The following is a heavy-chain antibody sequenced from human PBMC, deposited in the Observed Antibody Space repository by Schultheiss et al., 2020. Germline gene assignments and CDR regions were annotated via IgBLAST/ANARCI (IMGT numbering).Heavy chain of an antibody. CDR2: MNRGGRT. V-gene: IGHV4-34*01. D-gene: IGHD5-24*01. J-gene: IGHJ4*02. CDR3: ARRRDGYKR. Sequence: GSLRLSCTVSGGSFSGYYWTWIRQPPGKGLEWIGEMNRGGRTNYNPSLTGRVTISVDTSKNQFSLKLSSVTAADTAVYYCARRRDGYKRWGQGTLVTVSS. CDR1: GGSFSGYY.